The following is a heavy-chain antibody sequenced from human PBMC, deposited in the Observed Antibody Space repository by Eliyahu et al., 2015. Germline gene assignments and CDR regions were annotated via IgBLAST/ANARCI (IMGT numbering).Heavy chain of an antibody. V-gene: IGHV5-51*01. CDR1: GYSFTSNW. CDR3: ARLGSEGYGF. Sequence: EVQLVQSGAEVKKPGESLXISCRAXGYSFTSNWIAWVRQRPDKGLEWMGIIFPSDSDTTYSPSFQGQVTFSADQSTNTAYLQWSSLESSDTAIYYCARLGSEGYGFWGQGTLVTVSS. CDR2: IFPSDSDT. D-gene: IGHD5-18*01. J-gene: IGHJ4*01.